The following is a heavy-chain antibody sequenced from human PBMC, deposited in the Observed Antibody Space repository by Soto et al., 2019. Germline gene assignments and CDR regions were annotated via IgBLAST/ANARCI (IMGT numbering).Heavy chain of an antibody. CDR1: GGSISSGGYY. J-gene: IGHJ4*02. V-gene: IGHV4-31*03. CDR3: ARDRRVYGSGKEYFDY. Sequence: QVQLQESGPGLVKPSQTLSLTCTVSGGSISSGGYYWSWIRQHPGKGLEWIGYIYYSGSTYYNPSLKSRVTISVDTSKNQFSLKLSSVTAADTAVYYCARDRRVYGSGKEYFDYWGQGTLVTVSS. D-gene: IGHD3-10*01. CDR2: IYYSGST.